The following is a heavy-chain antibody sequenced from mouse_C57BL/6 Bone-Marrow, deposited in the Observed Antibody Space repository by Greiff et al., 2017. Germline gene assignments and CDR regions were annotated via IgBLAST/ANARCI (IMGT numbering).Heavy chain of an antibody. V-gene: IGHV3-6*01. CDR2: ISYDGSN. J-gene: IGHJ2*01. CDR3: ARRVWLRAFDY. CDR1: GYSITSGYY. Sequence: EVKLMESGPGLVKPSQSLSLTCSVTGYSITSGYYWNWIRQFPGNKLEWMGYISYDGSNNYNPSLKNRISITRDTSKNQFFLKLNSVTTEDTATYYCARRVWLRAFDYWGQGTTLTVSS. D-gene: IGHD2-2*01.